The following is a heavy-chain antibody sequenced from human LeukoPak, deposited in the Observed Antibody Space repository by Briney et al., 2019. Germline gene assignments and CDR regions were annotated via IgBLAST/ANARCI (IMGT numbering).Heavy chain of an antibody. D-gene: IGHD1-26*01. Sequence: PGGSLRLSCAASGFTFSSYSMNWVRQAPGKGLEWVSSISSSSSSYIYYADSVKGRFTISRDNAKNSLYLQMNSLRAEDTAVYYCARSWELRGPLGYWGQGTLVTVSS. CDR2: ISSSSSSYI. CDR3: ARSWELRGPLGY. CDR1: GFTFSSYS. J-gene: IGHJ4*02. V-gene: IGHV3-21*01.